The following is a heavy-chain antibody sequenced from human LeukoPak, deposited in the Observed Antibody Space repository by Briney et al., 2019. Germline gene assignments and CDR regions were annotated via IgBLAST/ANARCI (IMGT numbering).Heavy chain of an antibody. D-gene: IGHD2-15*01. Sequence: GGSLRLSCAASGFTVSSNYMSWVRQAPGKGLEWVSVIYSGGSTYYADSVKGRFTISRDNSKNTLYLQMNSLRAEDTAVYYCARERVYCSGGSCYGGGANNWGQGTLVTVSS. CDR1: GFTVSSNY. CDR2: IYSGGST. V-gene: IGHV3-53*01. CDR3: ARERVYCSGGSCYGGGANN. J-gene: IGHJ4*02.